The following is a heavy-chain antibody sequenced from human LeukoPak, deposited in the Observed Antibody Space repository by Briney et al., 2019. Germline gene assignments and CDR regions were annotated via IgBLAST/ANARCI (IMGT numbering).Heavy chain of an antibody. J-gene: IGHJ5*02. Sequence: SETLSLTCTVFGGSISSGGYYWSWIRQHPGKGLEWIGYIYYSGSTYYNPSLKSRVTISVDTSKNQFSLKLSSVTAADTAVYYCARMGRPKTFDPWGQGTLVTVSS. V-gene: IGHV4-31*03. CDR1: GGSISSGGYY. CDR3: ARMGRPKTFDP. CDR2: IYYSGST. D-gene: IGHD1-26*01.